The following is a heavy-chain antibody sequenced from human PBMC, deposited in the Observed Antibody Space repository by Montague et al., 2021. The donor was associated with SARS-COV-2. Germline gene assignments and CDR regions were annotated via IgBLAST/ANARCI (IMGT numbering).Heavy chain of an antibody. V-gene: IGHV6-1*01. Sequence: CAISGDSVSSNSASWHWVSLSPSSGPESLGRTYYRSKWFTDYAVSVRGRVTINPDTSKNQFSLQLNSVSPEDTAIYYCTSGREGNYNVMDVWGQGATVTVSS. J-gene: IGHJ6*02. CDR1: GDSVSSNSAS. CDR3: TSGREGNYNVMDV. D-gene: IGHD1-1*01. CDR2: TYYRSKWFT.